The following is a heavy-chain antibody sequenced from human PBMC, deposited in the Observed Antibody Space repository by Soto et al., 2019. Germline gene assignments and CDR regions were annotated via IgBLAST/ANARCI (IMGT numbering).Heavy chain of an antibody. CDR1: GGSISSYY. D-gene: IGHD4-17*01. V-gene: IGHV4-59*08. CDR3: ARHYLGTVTRTVFSAFDI. J-gene: IGHJ3*02. Sequence: QVQLQESGPGLVKPSETLSLTCTVSGGSISSYYWSWIRQPPGKGLEWIGYIYYSGSTNYNPSLKRRVTISVDPSKNQFSLKLSSVTAADTAVYYCARHYLGTVTRTVFSAFDIWGQGTMVTVSS. CDR2: IYYSGST.